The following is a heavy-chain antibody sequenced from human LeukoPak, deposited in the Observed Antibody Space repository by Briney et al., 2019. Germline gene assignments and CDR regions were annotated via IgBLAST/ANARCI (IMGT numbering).Heavy chain of an antibody. J-gene: IGHJ5*02. CDR2: MNPNSGNT. V-gene: IGHV1-8*01. D-gene: IGHD3-9*01. Sequence: ASVNVSCKASGYTFTSYDINWVRQATGQGLEWMGWMNPNSGNTGYAQKFQGRVTMTRNTSISTAYMELSSLRSEDTAVYYCARGALTGPLNWFDPWGQGTLVTVSS. CDR1: GYTFTSYD. CDR3: ARGALTGPLNWFDP.